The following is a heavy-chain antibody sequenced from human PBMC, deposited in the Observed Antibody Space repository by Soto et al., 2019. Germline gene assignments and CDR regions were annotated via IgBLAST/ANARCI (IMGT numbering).Heavy chain of an antibody. Sequence: EVQLVESGGGLVQPGGSLRLSCAASGFTFSSYSMNWVRQAPGKGLEWVSYISSSSSTIYYADSVKGRFTISRDNANNSLYLQMNSLRAEDTAVYYCSREIIMITFGVVIAQGLDYWGQGTLVTVSS. CDR3: SREIIMITFGVVIAQGLDY. CDR1: GFTFSSYS. J-gene: IGHJ4*02. D-gene: IGHD3-16*02. V-gene: IGHV3-48*01. CDR2: ISSSSSTI.